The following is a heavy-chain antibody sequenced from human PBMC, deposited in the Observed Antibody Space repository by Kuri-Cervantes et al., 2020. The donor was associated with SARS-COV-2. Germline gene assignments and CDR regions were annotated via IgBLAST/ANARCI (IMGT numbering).Heavy chain of an antibody. V-gene: IGHV4-38-2*02. Sequence: SETLSLTCTVSGYFISSGYYWGWIRQPPGKGLDWIGSIYHSGSTYYNPSLKSRVTISVDTSKNQFSLKLSSVTAADTAVYYCARVGVYCSSTSCYPNWFDPWGQGTLVTVSS. D-gene: IGHD2-2*01. CDR1: GYFISSGYY. CDR3: ARVGVYCSSTSCYPNWFDP. J-gene: IGHJ5*02. CDR2: IYHSGST.